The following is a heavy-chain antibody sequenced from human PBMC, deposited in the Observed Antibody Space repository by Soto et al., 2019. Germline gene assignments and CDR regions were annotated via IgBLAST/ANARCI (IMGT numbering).Heavy chain of an antibody. D-gene: IGHD2-2*01. CDR3: ARDLTSSTLGAFDI. CDR1: GPTFSSYA. J-gene: IGHJ3*02. CDR2: IIPIFGTV. V-gene: IGHV1-69*13. Sequence: SVKVACRVSGPTFSSYAISRVRQAPGQGLEWMGGIIPIFGTVNYAQKFQGRVTIPADESRSSAYMELSSLRSEDTAVHYRARDLTSSTLGAFDIWRQRTMVTVSS.